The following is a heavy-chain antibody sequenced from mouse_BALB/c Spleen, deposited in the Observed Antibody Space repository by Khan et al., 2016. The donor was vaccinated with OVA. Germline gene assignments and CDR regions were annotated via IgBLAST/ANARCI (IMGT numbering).Heavy chain of an antibody. CDR1: GFSLTNYG. D-gene: IGHD2-9*01. J-gene: IGHJ4*01. Sequence: VQLQESGPGLVAPSQSLSITCTISGFSLTNYGVHWVRQSPGKGLEWLVVIWSGGSTNYNSTLKSRLSITQDTSKSQVFLKMNSLQTDDTAMYFCAREPYYGCYIMDYWGQGTSVTVSS. CDR2: IWSGGST. V-gene: IGHV2-6-1*01. CDR3: AREPYYGCYIMDY.